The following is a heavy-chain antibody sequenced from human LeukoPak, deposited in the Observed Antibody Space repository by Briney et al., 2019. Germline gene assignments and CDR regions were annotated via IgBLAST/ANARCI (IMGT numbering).Heavy chain of an antibody. Sequence: PGGSLRLSCAASGFTFNSYGMHWVRQAPGKGLEWVAFIRYDGSNKYYADSVKGRFTISRDNSKNTLYLQMNSLRAEDTAVYYCANFQAWLIPPSTGDYYCYYMDVWGKGTTVTVSS. J-gene: IGHJ6*03. CDR2: IRYDGSNK. D-gene: IGHD5-12*01. CDR3: ANFQAWLIPPSTGDYYCYYMDV. V-gene: IGHV3-30*02. CDR1: GFTFNSYG.